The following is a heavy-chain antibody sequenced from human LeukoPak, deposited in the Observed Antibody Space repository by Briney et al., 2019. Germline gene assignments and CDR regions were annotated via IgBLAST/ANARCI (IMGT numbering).Heavy chain of an antibody. V-gene: IGHV4-59*01. D-gene: IGHD4-11*01. CDR2: IYYSGST. CDR3: ARDGTVTTRPGFDP. J-gene: IGHJ5*02. Sequence: SETLSLTCTVSGGSISSYYWSWIRQPPGKGLEWIWYIYYSGSTNYNPSLKSRVTISVDTSKNQFSLKLSSVTAADTAVYYCARDGTVTTRPGFDPWGQGTLVTVSS. CDR1: GGSISSYY.